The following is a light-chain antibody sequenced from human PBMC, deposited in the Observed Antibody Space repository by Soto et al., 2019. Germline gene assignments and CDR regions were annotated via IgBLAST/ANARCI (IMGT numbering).Light chain of an antibody. CDR3: VLYPGSGSVV. CDR2: NTD. CDR1: SGSVSTTYY. J-gene: IGLJ2*01. V-gene: IGLV8-61*01. Sequence: QAVVTQEPSFSVSPGGTVTLTCGLSSGSVSTTYYPRWYQQTPGQPPRTLIYNTDTRSSGVPDRFSGSILGNKAALTITGAAADEEADYYCVLYPGSGSVVFGGGTKLTVL.